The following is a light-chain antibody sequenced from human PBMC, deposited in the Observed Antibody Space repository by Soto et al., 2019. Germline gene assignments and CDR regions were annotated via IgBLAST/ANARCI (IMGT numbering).Light chain of an antibody. CDR1: QGISSY. Sequence: IQLTQSPSSLSASVGDRVTITCRASQGISSYLGWYQQKPGKAPNLLIYDASTLHSGVPSRFSGGGSGTHFTLTVSSLQPEDFATYYCQQLFIYPPTFGPGTKVDIK. V-gene: IGKV1-9*01. CDR2: DAS. J-gene: IGKJ3*01. CDR3: QQLFIYPPT.